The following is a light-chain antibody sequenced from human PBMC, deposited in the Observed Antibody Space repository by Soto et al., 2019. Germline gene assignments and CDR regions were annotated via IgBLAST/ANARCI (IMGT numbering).Light chain of an antibody. Sequence: DIQMTQSPTSLSASVGDRVTITCRASQDIRNFVAWYQQKPGKAPKLLIYAASTLQSGVPSRFSGSGSGTDFTLTINSLQHEDVATYSCQKYSSVPVFGPGTKVEFK. CDR3: QKYSSVPV. J-gene: IGKJ3*01. CDR1: QDIRNF. V-gene: IGKV1-27*01. CDR2: AAS.